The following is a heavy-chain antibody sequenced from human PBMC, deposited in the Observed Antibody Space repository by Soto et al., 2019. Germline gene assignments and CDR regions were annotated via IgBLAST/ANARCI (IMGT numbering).Heavy chain of an antibody. CDR3: ARSVGGSNANFDY. V-gene: IGHV1-8*01. Sequence: QVQLVQSGAEVRTPGASVKVSCKASGYTFTSYDINWVRQATGQGPEWMGWMNPDSGNTGYVQRFPARVTMLRKTARSTACMELSSLRSEDPAVYYCARSVGGSNANFDYWGQGTLGTVSS. CDR2: MNPDSGNT. J-gene: IGHJ4*02. CDR1: GYTFTSYD. D-gene: IGHD3-10*01.